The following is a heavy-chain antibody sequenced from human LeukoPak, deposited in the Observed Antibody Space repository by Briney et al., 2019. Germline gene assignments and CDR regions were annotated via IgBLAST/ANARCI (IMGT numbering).Heavy chain of an antibody. D-gene: IGHD6-19*01. CDR3: AREFQTVAGRHYYYGMDV. J-gene: IGHJ6*02. CDR2: ISAYNGNT. Sequence: ASVKVSCKASGYTFTSYGISWVRQAPGQGLEWMGWISAYNGNTNYAQKLQGRATMTTDTSTSTAYMELRSLRSDDTAVYYCAREFQTVAGRHYYYGMDVWGQGTTVTFSS. V-gene: IGHV1-18*01. CDR1: GYTFTSYG.